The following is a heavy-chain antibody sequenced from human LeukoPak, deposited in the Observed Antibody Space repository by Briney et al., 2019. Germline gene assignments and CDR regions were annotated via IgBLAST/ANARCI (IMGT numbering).Heavy chain of an antibody. CDR2: MKPNSGNT. CDR1: GYTFTSYD. CDR3: ARTPPGGDIDY. J-gene: IGHJ4*02. D-gene: IGHD3-16*01. V-gene: IGHV1-8*01. Sequence: ASVKVSCKASGYTFTSYDINWVRQASGQGLERMGWMKPNSGNTGYAQNFQGRVTMTRDTSTRTAYMELSSLRSEDTAVYYCARTPPGGDIDYWGQGTLVTVSS.